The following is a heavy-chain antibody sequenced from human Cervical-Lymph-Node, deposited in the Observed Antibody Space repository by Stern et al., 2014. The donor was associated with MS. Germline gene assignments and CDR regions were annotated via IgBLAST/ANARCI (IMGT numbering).Heavy chain of an antibody. CDR2: IYHSGST. CDR3: ARFERVGAAPDAFDI. Sequence: QLQLQESGPGLVKPSGTLSLTCAVSGGSISSSNWWSWVRQPPGKGLEWIGEIYHSGSTNYNPSLKSRVTISVDKSKNQFSLKLSSVTAADTAVYYCARFERVGAAPDAFDIWGQGTMVTVSS. D-gene: IGHD1-26*01. V-gene: IGHV4-4*02. CDR1: GGSISSSNW. J-gene: IGHJ3*02.